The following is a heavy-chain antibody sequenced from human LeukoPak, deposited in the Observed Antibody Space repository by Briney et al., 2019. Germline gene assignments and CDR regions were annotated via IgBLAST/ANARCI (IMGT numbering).Heavy chain of an antibody. V-gene: IGHV4-34*01. D-gene: IGHD2-15*01. CDR3: ASLYCSGGSCNDY. CDR1: GGSFSGYY. Sequence: SETLSLTCAVYGGSFSGYYWSWIRKPPGKGLEWLGEINHSGSTNYNPSLKSRVTISVDTSKNQFSLKLSSVTAADTAVYYCASLYCSGGSCNDYWGQGTLVTVSS. CDR2: INHSGST. J-gene: IGHJ4*02.